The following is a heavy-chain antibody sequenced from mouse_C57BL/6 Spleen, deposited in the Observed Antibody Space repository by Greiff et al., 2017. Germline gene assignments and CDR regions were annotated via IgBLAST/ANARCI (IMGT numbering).Heavy chain of an antibody. CDR2: ISSGSSTI. D-gene: IGHD1-1*01. V-gene: IGHV5-17*01. Sequence: DVKLVESGGGLVKPGGSLKLSCAASGFTFSDYGMHWVRQAPEKGLEWVAYISSGSSTIYYADTVKGRFTISRDNAKNTLFLQLTSLRSEDTDMYYCANNFCYYGGSPWFAYWGQGTLVTVSA. CDR3: ANNFCYYGGSPWFAY. CDR1: GFTFSDYG. J-gene: IGHJ3*01.